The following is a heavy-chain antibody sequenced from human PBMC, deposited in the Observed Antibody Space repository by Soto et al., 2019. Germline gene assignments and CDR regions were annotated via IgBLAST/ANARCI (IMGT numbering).Heavy chain of an antibody. CDR2: ISGSGGST. D-gene: IGHD1-1*01. CDR1: GFTFSNYA. CDR3: AKYKAGPTVLDY. V-gene: IGHV3-23*01. Sequence: PGGSLRLSCAASGFTFSNYAMSWVRQAPGKGLEWVSAISGSGGSTYYADSVKGRFTISRDNSKNTLYLQMNSLRADDTALYYCAKYKAGPTVLDYRGQGTLVTVSS. J-gene: IGHJ4*02.